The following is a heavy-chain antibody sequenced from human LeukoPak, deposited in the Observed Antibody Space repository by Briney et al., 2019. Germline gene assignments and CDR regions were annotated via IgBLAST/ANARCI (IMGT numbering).Heavy chain of an antibody. D-gene: IGHD3-22*01. CDR2: IYYSGST. Sequence: SETLSLTCTVSGGSISSYYWSWIRQPPGKGLEWIGYIYYSGSTNYNPSLKSRVAISVDTSKNQFSLKLSSVTAADTAVYYCARGYYDSSGYSVFDYWGQGTLVTVSS. V-gene: IGHV4-59*01. CDR1: GGSISSYY. CDR3: ARGYYDSSGYSVFDY. J-gene: IGHJ4*02.